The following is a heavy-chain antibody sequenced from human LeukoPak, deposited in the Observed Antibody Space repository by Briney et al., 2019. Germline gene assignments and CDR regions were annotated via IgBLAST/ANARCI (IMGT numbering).Heavy chain of an antibody. CDR2: IYNEGTT. CDR3: ARDSFHTY. Sequence: GGSLRLSCAASGFTASSNYMNWVRQTPGKGLEWVSIIYNEGTTYHADSVRGRFTISRDDSKNTIYLQMNSLRAEDTAIYYCARDSFHTYWGQGTLVTVSS. V-gene: IGHV3-66*01. J-gene: IGHJ4*02. D-gene: IGHD3-16*02. CDR1: GFTASSNY.